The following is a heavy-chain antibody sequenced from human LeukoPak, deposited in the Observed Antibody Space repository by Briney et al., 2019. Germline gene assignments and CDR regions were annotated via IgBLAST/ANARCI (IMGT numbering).Heavy chain of an antibody. CDR2: IKSRPDGGTT. CDR1: GFIFSNAW. Sequence: GGSLRLSCAGSGFIFSNAWMNWVRQAPGKGLEWVGRIKSRPDGGTTDYAAPVKGRFTISRDDPRNTVYLQISSLKTEDTAVYCCATGAPQVGLDYWGQGTLVTVSS. CDR3: ATGAPQVGLDY. V-gene: IGHV3-15*07. J-gene: IGHJ4*02.